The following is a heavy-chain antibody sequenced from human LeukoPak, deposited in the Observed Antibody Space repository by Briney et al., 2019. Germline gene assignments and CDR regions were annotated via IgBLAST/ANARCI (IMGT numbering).Heavy chain of an antibody. CDR1: GFIFSSYS. V-gene: IGHV3-21*01. D-gene: IGHD1-26*01. J-gene: IGHJ4*02. CDR3: ARIVNSGTYYSDY. CDR2: ISGNSDYI. Sequence: GGSLRISCAASGFIFSSYSMKWVRQAPGNGLEWVSAISGNSDYIFYADSVRGRFTISRDNAKNSLYLQMNSLRGEDTAVYYCARIVNSGTYYSDYWGQGTLVTVSS.